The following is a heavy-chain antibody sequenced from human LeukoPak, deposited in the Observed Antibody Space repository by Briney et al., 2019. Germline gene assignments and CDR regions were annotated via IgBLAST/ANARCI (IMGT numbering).Heavy chain of an antibody. J-gene: IGHJ1*01. CDR2: ISGSGNTK. V-gene: IGHV3-11*01. CDR1: GFTFSDYY. D-gene: IGHD6-13*01. Sequence: GGSLRLSCAASGFTFSDYYMSWIRQTPGKGLEWVSYISGSGNTKYYARSVTGRFTISRDNAKTSLYLDVRNLKAEDTALYYCARDQPLTSSSWFFAEYFQLWGQGTLVTVSS. CDR3: ARDQPLTSSSWFFAEYFQL.